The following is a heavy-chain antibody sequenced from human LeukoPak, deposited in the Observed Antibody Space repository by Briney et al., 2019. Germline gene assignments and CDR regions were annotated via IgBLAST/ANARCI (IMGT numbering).Heavy chain of an antibody. CDR1: FGSINSYY. CDR2: IYYSGST. V-gene: IGHV4-59*08. Sequence: SETLSLTCTVSFGSINSYYWSWIRQPPGKGLEWIGYIYYSGSTNYNPSLKSRVTISVDTSKNQFSLKPSSVTAADTAIYYCARGTRINYFDDWGQGTLVTVSS. D-gene: IGHD2/OR15-2a*01. CDR3: ARGTRINYFDD. J-gene: IGHJ4*02.